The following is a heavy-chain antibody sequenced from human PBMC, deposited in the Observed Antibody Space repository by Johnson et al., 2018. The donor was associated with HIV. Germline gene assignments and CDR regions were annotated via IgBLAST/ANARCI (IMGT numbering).Heavy chain of an antibody. CDR2: IYSGGST. V-gene: IGHV3-66*01. J-gene: IGHJ3*02. Sequence: QLVESGGGLVQPGGSLRLSCAASGFTVISNYMSWVRQAPGKGLEWVSVIYSGGSTYYADSVKGRFTISRDNSKNTLYLQMNSLRAEDTAVYYCARRSSGWYGAFDIWGQGTMVTVSS. CDR1: GFTVISNY. CDR3: ARRSSGWYGAFDI. D-gene: IGHD6-19*01.